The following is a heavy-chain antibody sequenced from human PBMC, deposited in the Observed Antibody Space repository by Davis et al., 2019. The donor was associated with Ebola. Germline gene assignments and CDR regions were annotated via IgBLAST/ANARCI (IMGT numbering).Heavy chain of an antibody. J-gene: IGHJ4*02. CDR1: GFIFRNYA. V-gene: IGHV3-30*04. CDR2: VSHSERER. D-gene: IGHD3-3*01. Sequence: PGGSLRLSCAASGFIFRNYAMHWVRQAPGKGLEWVAVVSHSERERFYADSVKGRFTISRDNSENTLYLQMDSLTADDTAMYFCARAVFHEVLDSWGQGTPVTVSS. CDR3: ARAVFHEVLDS.